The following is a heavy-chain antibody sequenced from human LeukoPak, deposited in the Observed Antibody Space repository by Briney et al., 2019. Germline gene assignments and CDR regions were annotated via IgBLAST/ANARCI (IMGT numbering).Heavy chain of an antibody. Sequence: PSETLSLTCAVYGGSFSGYYWSWIRHAPGKGLEWLSSISSSSTYIYYADSVKGLLTISRQNAKNALYLQMNSLRAEDTALYYCARERTTIVSGTTIGAYWGQGTLVTVSS. CDR1: GGSFSGYY. J-gene: IGHJ4*02. D-gene: IGHD2/OR15-2a*01. CDR2: ISSSSTYI. V-gene: IGHV3-21*01. CDR3: ARERTTIVSGTTIGAY.